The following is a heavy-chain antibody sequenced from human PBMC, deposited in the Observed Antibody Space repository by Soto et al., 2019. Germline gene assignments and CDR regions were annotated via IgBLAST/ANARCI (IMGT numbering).Heavy chain of an antibody. D-gene: IGHD3-22*01. CDR3: ATDSTGYYSDAFDT. Sequence: QLQESGPGLVKPSETLSLTCTVSGAAMSSYYWSWIRQSPGKGLEWIGYIYNSATIDYNPSLKSRVTISVETSKFQFSLELTSVTAADTAVYYCATDSTGYYSDAFDTWGQGARVIVSS. V-gene: IGHV4-59*03. J-gene: IGHJ3*02. CDR1: GAAMSSYY. CDR2: IYNSATI.